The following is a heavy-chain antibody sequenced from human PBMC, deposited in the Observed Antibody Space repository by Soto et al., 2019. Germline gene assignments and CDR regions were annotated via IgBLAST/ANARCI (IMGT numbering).Heavy chain of an antibody. D-gene: IGHD3-22*01. CDR2: VYHGVTA. CDR1: GGSISSGGFS. Sequence: KPSETLSLTCAVSGGSISSGGFSWSWIRQPPGKGLECIGTVYHGVTAFYNPSLKSRASISVDSSKNQFSLNLTSVTAADTAVYYCAKWFDSGGYATPLWGQGTLVTVSS. V-gene: IGHV4-30-2*03. J-gene: IGHJ4*02. CDR3: AKWFDSGGYATPL.